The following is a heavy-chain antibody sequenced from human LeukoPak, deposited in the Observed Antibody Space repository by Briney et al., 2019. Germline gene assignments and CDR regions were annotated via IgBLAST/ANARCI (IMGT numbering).Heavy chain of an antibody. V-gene: IGHV4-59*01. Sequence: SETLSLTCTVSGGSISSYYWSWIRQPPGKGLEWIGYIYYSGSTNYNPSLKSRVTISVDTSKNQFSLKLSSVTAADTAVYYCARHAGIAVAGPFDPWGQGTLVTVSS. D-gene: IGHD6-19*01. CDR2: IYYSGST. CDR1: GGSISSYY. CDR3: ARHAGIAVAGPFDP. J-gene: IGHJ5*02.